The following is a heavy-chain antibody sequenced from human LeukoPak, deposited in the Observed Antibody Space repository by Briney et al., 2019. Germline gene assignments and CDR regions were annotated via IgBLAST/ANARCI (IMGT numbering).Heavy chain of an antibody. Sequence: GGSLRLSCAAPGFTFSSYAMSWVRQAPGKGLEWVSAISGSGGSTYYADSVKGRFTISRDNSKNTLYLQMNSLRAEDTAVYYCAKAPGGDFYDSSGYVWFDPWGQGTLVTVSS. J-gene: IGHJ5*02. CDR3: AKAPGGDFYDSSGYVWFDP. D-gene: IGHD3-22*01. V-gene: IGHV3-23*01. CDR2: ISGSGGST. CDR1: GFTFSSYA.